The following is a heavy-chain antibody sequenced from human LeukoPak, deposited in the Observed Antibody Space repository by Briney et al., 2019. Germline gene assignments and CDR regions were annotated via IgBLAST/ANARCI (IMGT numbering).Heavy chain of an antibody. J-gene: IGHJ4*02. D-gene: IGHD2-2*01. CDR1: GFTFSSSW. CDR3: AIDLFSCSSTSCYVY. Sequence: PGGSLRLSCAASGFTFSSSWMSWVRQAPGKGLEWVDNIIQDGSAQYYVDSVKGRFTISRDNADNSLYLQMNSLRAEDTAVYYCAIDLFSCSSTSCYVYWGRGTLVTVSS. CDR2: IIQDGSAQ. V-gene: IGHV3-7*01.